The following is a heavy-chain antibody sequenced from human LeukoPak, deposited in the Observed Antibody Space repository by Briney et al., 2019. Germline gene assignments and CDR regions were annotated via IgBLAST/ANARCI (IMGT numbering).Heavy chain of an antibody. V-gene: IGHV4-59*01. D-gene: IGHD1-14*01. Sequence: SETLSLTCTVSGGSISGYYWSWIRQPPGKGLEWIGYISYSGSTNYNSSLMTRVTISVDTSKNQFSLKLSSVTAADTAVYYCARGAKLTRWFDPWGQGTLVTVSS. CDR2: ISYSGST. CDR1: GGSISGYY. CDR3: ARGAKLTRWFDP. J-gene: IGHJ5*02.